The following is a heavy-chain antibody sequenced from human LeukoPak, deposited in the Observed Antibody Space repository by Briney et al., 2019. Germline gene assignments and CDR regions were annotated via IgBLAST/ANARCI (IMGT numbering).Heavy chain of an antibody. CDR3: ARIRYYYGSGYYFDY. D-gene: IGHD3-10*01. CDR2: IYYSGST. CDR1: GGSISSSSYY. Sequence: PSETLSLTCTVSGGSISSSSYYWGWIRQPPGKGLEWIGSIYYSGSTYYNPSLKSRVTISVDTSKNQFSLKLSSVTAADTAVYYCARIRYYYGSGYYFDYWGQGTLVTVSS. J-gene: IGHJ4*02. V-gene: IGHV4-39*01.